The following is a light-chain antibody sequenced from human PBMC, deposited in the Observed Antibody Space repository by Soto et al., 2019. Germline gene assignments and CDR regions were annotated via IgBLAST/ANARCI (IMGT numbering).Light chain of an antibody. J-gene: IGKJ5*01. CDR3: QQDGSFIT. Sequence: EIQLTHAQGSLSFSPGGRPILXERASQSVSSSYLPWYQQKPGQAPRLLIYGASSRATGIPDRFSGSGSGTVITLTTSRLEPEDFAVYYCQQDGSFITFGQGTRLEIK. V-gene: IGKV3-20*01. CDR1: QSVSSSY. CDR2: GAS.